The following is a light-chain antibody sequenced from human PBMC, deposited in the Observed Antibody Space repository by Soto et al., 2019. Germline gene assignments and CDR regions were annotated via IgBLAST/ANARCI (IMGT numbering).Light chain of an antibody. CDR1: QSVGRN. CDR3: QEYSKWPLFT. J-gene: IGKJ3*01. Sequence: EIVETQSPGILSVSPGDRATLSCRASQSVGRNSAWYQQKPGQAPTLLIYAASTRATGLPARFSGSGSGTDFTLTISSLQSEDFAVYYCQEYSKWPLFTFGPGTRVDIK. V-gene: IGKV3-15*01. CDR2: AAS.